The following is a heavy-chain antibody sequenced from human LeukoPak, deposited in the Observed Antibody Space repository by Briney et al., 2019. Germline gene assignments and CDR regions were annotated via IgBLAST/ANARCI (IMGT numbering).Heavy chain of an antibody. CDR3: ARGPNYGSRSDYFDY. V-gene: IGHV3-7*03. Sequence: PGGSLRLSCAASEFTFSDYWMNWVRQAPGKGLEWVANMKEDGSEKYCVDCVKGRFTISRDNAKNSLYLQMNSLRVEDTAVYYCARGPNYGSRSDYFDYWGQGTLVTVSS. D-gene: IGHD3-10*01. CDR2: MKEDGSEK. J-gene: IGHJ4*02. CDR1: EFTFSDYW.